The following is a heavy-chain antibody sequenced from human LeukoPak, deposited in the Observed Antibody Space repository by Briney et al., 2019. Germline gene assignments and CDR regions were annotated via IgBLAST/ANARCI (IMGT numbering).Heavy chain of an antibody. J-gene: IGHJ4*02. CDR1: GFTFSSYG. Sequence: GGSLRLSCAASGFTFSSYGMHWVRQAPGKGLEWVAVISYDGGNKYYADSVKGRFTISRDNSKNTLYLQMNSLRAEDTAVYYCAKIAAAGTGDYWGQGTLVTVSS. V-gene: IGHV3-30*18. CDR2: ISYDGGNK. CDR3: AKIAAAGTGDY. D-gene: IGHD6-13*01.